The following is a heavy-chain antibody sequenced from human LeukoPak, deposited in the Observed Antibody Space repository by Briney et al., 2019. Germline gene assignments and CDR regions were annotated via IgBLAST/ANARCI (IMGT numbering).Heavy chain of an antibody. CDR2: INSDGINT. J-gene: IGHJ5*02. CDR1: GFTFDDYS. D-gene: IGHD3-22*01. Sequence: PGGSLRLSCAASGFTFDDYSMTWVRQAPGKGLVWVSRINSDGINTSYADSVKGRFTISRDNAKNTLNLQMNSLRAEDTAVYYCARDLGQYYDTSDNWFDPWGQGTLVTVSS. V-gene: IGHV3-74*01. CDR3: ARDLGQYYDTSDNWFDP.